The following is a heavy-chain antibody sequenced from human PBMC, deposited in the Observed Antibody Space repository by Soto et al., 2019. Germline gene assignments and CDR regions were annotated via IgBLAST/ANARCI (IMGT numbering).Heavy chain of an antibody. V-gene: IGHV1-3*01. Sequence: QVPLVQSGAEVKKPGASVKVSCKASGFTFTSYAIHWVRQAPGQRLEWMGWINAGNGNTKYSQKFQGRVTITRDTSASTAYMELSSLRSEDTAVYYCARETTVTSYNWFDPWGQGTLVTVSS. CDR3: ARETTVTSYNWFDP. J-gene: IGHJ5*02. CDR2: INAGNGNT. D-gene: IGHD4-17*01. CDR1: GFTFTSYA.